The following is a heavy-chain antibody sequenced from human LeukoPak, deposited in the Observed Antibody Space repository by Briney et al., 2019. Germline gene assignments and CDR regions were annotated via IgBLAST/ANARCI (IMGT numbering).Heavy chain of an antibody. CDR1: GVSISTYY. V-gene: IGHV4-59*08. D-gene: IGHD3-22*01. CDR2: IYYSGST. J-gene: IGHJ3*02. Sequence: PSETLSLTCTVSGVSISTYYWSWIRQPPGKGLQWIGYIYYSGSTNYNPSLKSRVAISVGTSKNQFSLKLSSVTAADTAVYFCARGPYSYDSSGAFDIWGQGTMVTVSS. CDR3: ARGPYSYDSSGAFDI.